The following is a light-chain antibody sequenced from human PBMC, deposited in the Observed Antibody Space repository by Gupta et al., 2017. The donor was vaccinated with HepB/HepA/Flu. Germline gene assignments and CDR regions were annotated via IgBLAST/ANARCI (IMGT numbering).Light chain of an antibody. V-gene: IGKV2-28*01. CDR2: FSS. CDR3: MKALKHPPT. Sequence: DLVMTQSPLSLPVTPGKPASSPCRSSQSLLHSNGYTFVEWYVQKPGQSPQLLIYFSSNRASGVPDRFSGSGSGTEFTLNISRVEAEDAGVYYCMKALKHPPTFGQGTQVEI. J-gene: IGKJ1*01. CDR1: QSLLHSNGYTF.